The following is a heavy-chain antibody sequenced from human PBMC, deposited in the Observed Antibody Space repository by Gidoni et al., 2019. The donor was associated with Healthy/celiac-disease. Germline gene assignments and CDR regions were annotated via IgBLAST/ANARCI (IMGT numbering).Heavy chain of an antibody. D-gene: IGHD3-10*01. CDR3: ARSYDTMDEYYFDY. CDR1: GFTFSSYA. Sequence: QVQLVESGGGVVQPGRSRIRYCTASGFTFSSYAMHWVRQSPGQGLGWVVVISYDGRNQYDADSVKGRFTISRDNSKNKLYRHMNSLRVEDTAVYYCARSYDTMDEYYFDYWGQGTLVTVSS. J-gene: IGHJ4*02. CDR2: ISYDGRNQ. V-gene: IGHV3-30*04.